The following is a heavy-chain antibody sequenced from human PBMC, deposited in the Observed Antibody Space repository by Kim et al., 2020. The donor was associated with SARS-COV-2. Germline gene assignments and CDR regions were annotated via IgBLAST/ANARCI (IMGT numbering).Heavy chain of an antibody. Sequence: LKSRVTISVDTSKNQFSLKLSSVTAADTAVYYCARAGAMFYYYYYYGMDVWGQGTTVTVSS. CDR3: ARAGAMFYYYYYYGMDV. J-gene: IGHJ6*02. V-gene: IGHV4-39*01. D-gene: IGHD3-10*02.